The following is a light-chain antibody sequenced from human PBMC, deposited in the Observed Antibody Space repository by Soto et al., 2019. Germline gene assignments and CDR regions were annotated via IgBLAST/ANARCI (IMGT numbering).Light chain of an antibody. J-gene: IGKJ1*01. CDR3: QQRTNWPWT. CDR2: DVS. Sequence: EIVLTQSPATLSLSPGERATLSCRASQRVSSSLAWYQAKPGQAPRLLIYDVSKRSAGIPARFSGSGSGTDFTLTIRSLEPEDFSVYYCQQRTNWPWTFGQGTTVEIK. CDR1: QRVSSS. V-gene: IGKV3-11*01.